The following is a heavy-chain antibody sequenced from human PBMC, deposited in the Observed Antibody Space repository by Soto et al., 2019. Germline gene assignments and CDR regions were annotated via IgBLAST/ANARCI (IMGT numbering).Heavy chain of an antibody. V-gene: IGHV3-11*06. D-gene: IGHD3-22*01. CDR1: GFTFSDYY. CDR3: ARNDSSGYLDS. CDR2: ISSSATYA. J-gene: IGHJ4*02. Sequence: PGGSLRLSCAASGFTFSDYYMSWIRQAPGKGLEWLSYISSSATYAIYADSVKGRFTLSRDNAKNSLYPQMNSLRAEDTAVYYCARNDSSGYLDSWGQGTLVTVSS.